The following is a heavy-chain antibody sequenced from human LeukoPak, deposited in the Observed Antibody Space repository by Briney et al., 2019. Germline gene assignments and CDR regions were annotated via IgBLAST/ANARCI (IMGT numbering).Heavy chain of an antibody. D-gene: IGHD3-10*01. CDR1: GYTFTTYW. CDR2: IYPGDSNL. V-gene: IGHV5-51*01. CDR3: AAIKHPSGLLY. Sequence: GESLKISCEASGYTFTTYWIGWVRQLPGKGLDWVGYIYPGDSNLGYNLSFQGQVTVSVDKSITTAYLQWSSLKASDTGTYLCAAIKHPSGLLYWGQGTPVTVSS. J-gene: IGHJ4*02.